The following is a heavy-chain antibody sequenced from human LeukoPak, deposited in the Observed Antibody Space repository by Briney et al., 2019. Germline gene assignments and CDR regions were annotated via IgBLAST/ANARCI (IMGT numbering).Heavy chain of an antibody. CDR3: AKDYGDYNFDY. Sequence: PGGSLRLSCAASGFTFSNYDMHWVRQAPGKGLEWVAVISYDGSNKYYADSVKGRFTISRDNSKNTLYLQMNGLRVEDTAVYYCAKDYGDYNFDYWGHGSLVAVSS. CDR2: ISYDGSNK. J-gene: IGHJ4*01. V-gene: IGHV3-30*18. D-gene: IGHD4-17*01. CDR1: GFTFSNYD.